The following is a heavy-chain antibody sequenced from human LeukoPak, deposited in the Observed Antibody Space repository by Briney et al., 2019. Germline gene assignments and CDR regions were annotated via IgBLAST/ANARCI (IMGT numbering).Heavy chain of an antibody. V-gene: IGHV1-2*02. CDR2: INPISGGT. CDR3: ARGSVTGFDP. CDR1: GYTFTGYY. Sequence: GASVKVSRKASGYTFTGYYMHWVRQAPGQGLEWMGWINPISGGTNYAQKFQGRVTMTRDTSISTAYMELSRLRSDDTAVYYCARGSVTGFDPWGQGTLVTVSS. J-gene: IGHJ5*02. D-gene: IGHD4-11*01.